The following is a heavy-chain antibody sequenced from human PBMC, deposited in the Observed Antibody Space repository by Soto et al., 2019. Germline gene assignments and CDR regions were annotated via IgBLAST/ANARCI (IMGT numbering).Heavy chain of an antibody. J-gene: IGHJ3*01. CDR3: ARDSEGVGAGRF. Sequence: GGSLRLSCAASGFPFSSYSMNWVRQAPGRGLEWVSSISGTSTYIYYADSVKGRFTISRDNAKNSLYPQMNSLRGEDTAIYYCARDSEGVGAGRFWGQGTMVTVSS. D-gene: IGHD1-26*01. CDR1: GFPFSSYS. CDR2: ISGTSTYI. V-gene: IGHV3-21*01.